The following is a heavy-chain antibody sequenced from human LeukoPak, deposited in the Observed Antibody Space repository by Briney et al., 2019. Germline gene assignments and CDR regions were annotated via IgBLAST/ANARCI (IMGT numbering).Heavy chain of an antibody. D-gene: IGHD3-22*01. V-gene: IGHV4-39*07. J-gene: IGHJ6*03. CDR2: IYYSGST. Sequence: SETLSLTCTVSGGSISSYYWGWIRQPPGKGLEWIGSIYYSGSTYYNPSLKSRVTISVDTSKNQFSLKLSSVTAADTAVYYCARDESYYDSSGYYGGYYYYMDVWGKGTTVTVSS. CDR3: ARDESYYDSSGYYGGYYYYMDV. CDR1: GGSISSYY.